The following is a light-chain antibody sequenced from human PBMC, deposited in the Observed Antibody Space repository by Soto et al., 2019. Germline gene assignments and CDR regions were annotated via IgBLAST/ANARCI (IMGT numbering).Light chain of an antibody. CDR3: AAWDDSLSGFVV. J-gene: IGLJ2*01. V-gene: IGLV1-47*01. Sequence: QAVVTQPPSASGTPGQRVTISCSGSSSNIGSNYVYWYQQLPGTAPKLLIYRNNQRPSGVPDRFSGSESGTSASLAISGLRSEDAADYYCAAWDDSLSGFVVFGGGTKLTFL. CDR1: SSNIGSNY. CDR2: RNN.